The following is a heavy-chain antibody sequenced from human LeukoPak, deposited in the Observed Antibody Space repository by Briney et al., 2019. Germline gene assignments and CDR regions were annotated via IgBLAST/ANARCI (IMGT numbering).Heavy chain of an antibody. V-gene: IGHV3-30-3*01. Sequence: GGSLRLSCAASGFTFSSYAMHWVRQAPGKGLEWVAVISYDGSNKYYADSVKGRFTISRDNSKNTLYLQMNSLRAEDTAVYYCARVLTGSWDWFDPWGQGTLVTVSS. CDR2: ISYDGSNK. J-gene: IGHJ5*02. CDR1: GFTFSSYA. D-gene: IGHD2-8*02. CDR3: ARVLTGSWDWFDP.